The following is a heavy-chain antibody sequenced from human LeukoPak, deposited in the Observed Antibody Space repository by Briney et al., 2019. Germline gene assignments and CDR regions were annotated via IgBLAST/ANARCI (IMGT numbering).Heavy chain of an antibody. D-gene: IGHD2-15*01. CDR2: IRSKAHGGTT. Sequence: GGSLRLSCTASGFTFGDYAMSWVRQAPGKGLEWVGFIRSKAHGGTTEYAASVKGRFTISRDDSKSIAYLQMNSLKTEDTAVYYCTREGLSSLFDYWGQGTLVTVSS. J-gene: IGHJ4*02. CDR3: TREGLSSLFDY. V-gene: IGHV3-49*04. CDR1: GFTFGDYA.